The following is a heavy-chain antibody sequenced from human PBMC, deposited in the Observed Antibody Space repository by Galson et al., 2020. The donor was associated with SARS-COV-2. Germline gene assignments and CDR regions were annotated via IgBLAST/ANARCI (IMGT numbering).Heavy chain of an antibody. J-gene: IGHJ6*02. Sequence: SLTCAFYRGSFNGYYWSWIRQSPGKGLEWIGEINNSGTTNYNPSLRSRVSISVDTSKNQFLLKLRSVTAADTSVYYCATQQGENWGYYYGLDVWGQGTTVTVSS. CDR3: ATQQGENWGYYYGLDV. CDR1: RGSFNGYY. V-gene: IGHV4-34*01. CDR2: INNSGTT. D-gene: IGHD7-27*01.